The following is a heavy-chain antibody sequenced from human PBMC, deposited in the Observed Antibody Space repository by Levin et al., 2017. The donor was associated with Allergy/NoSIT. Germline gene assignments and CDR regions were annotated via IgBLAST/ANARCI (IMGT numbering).Heavy chain of an antibody. Sequence: SETLSLTCTVSGGSISSSSYYWGWIRQPPGKGLEWIGSIYYSGSTYYNPSLKSRVTISVDTSKNQFSLKLSSVTAADTAVYYCARPIARIAVAGAAYGWFDPWGQGTLVTVSS. CDR1: GGSISSSSYY. CDR3: ARPIARIAVAGAAYGWFDP. J-gene: IGHJ5*02. D-gene: IGHD6-19*01. V-gene: IGHV4-39*01. CDR2: IYYSGST.